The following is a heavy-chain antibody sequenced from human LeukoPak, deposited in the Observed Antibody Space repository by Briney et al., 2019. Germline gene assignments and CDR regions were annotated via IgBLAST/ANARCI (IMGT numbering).Heavy chain of an antibody. V-gene: IGHV1-2*06. CDR1: GYTFTGYY. Sequence: GASVKVSCKASGYTFTGYYMHWVRQAPGQGLEWMGRINPNSGGTNYARKFQGRVTMTRDTSISTAYMELSRLRSDDTAVYYCARTTVATGGFDYWGQGTLVTVSS. J-gene: IGHJ4*02. CDR3: ARTTVATGGFDY. CDR2: INPNSGGT. D-gene: IGHD4-23*01.